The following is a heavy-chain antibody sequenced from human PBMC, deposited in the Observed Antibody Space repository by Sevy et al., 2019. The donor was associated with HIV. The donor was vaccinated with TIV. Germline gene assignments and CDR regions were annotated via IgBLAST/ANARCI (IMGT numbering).Heavy chain of an antibody. CDR2: FDPEDGET. CDR1: GYTLTELS. Sequence: ASVKVSCKVSGYTLTELSMHWVRQAPGKGLEWMGGFDPEDGETIYAQKFQGRVTMTEDTSTDTAYMELSSLRSEDTAVYYCATDLGPPGIAAAGRDYWGQGTLVTVSS. CDR3: ATDLGPPGIAAAGRDY. J-gene: IGHJ4*02. V-gene: IGHV1-24*01. D-gene: IGHD6-13*01.